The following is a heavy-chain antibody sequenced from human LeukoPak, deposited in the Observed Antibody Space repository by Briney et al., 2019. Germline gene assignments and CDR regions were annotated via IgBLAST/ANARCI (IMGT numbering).Heavy chain of an antibody. CDR1: GYTFTDYY. D-gene: IGHD3-10*01. CDR2: VNPSGDNT. CDR3: ARGPPYGSRSSEAY. Sequence: GASVKVSFKASGYTFTDYYIHWVRQAPGQGLEWMGVVNPSGDNTNYAQKFQGRVTMTRDTSTSTVYMGLSSLRSEDTAVYYCARGPPYGSRSSEAYWGQGTLVTVSS. V-gene: IGHV1-46*01. J-gene: IGHJ4*02.